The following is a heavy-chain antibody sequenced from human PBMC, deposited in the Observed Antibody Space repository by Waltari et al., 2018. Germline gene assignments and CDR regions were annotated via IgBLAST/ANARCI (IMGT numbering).Heavy chain of an antibody. Sequence: QLQLQESGPGLVKPSETLSLMCTVSGGSITSSRFHWTWIRQPPGKGLEWIGSVDYPERAFYNPSLKSRLTIASDTSGNQFSLQVRSVTAADTAVYYCARRASPEGLDVWGQGTTVTLSS. CDR3: ARRASPEGLDV. V-gene: IGHV4-39*01. CDR1: GGSITSSRFH. J-gene: IGHJ6*02. CDR2: VDYPERA.